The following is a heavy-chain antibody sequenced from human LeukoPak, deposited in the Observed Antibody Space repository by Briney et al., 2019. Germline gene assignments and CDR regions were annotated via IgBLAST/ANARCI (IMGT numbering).Heavy chain of an antibody. D-gene: IGHD6-6*01. CDR1: GDSVSSNSAA. V-gene: IGHV6-1*01. Sequence: SQTLSLTCVISGDSVSSNSAAWNWIRQSPSRGLEWLGRTYYRSKWYIDYAVSVKSRIILNPDTSKNQFSLQLNSVTPEDTAVYYCARGQTEYSSSLIQWGQGTLVTVSS. J-gene: IGHJ4*02. CDR2: TYYRSKWYI. CDR3: ARGQTEYSSSLIQ.